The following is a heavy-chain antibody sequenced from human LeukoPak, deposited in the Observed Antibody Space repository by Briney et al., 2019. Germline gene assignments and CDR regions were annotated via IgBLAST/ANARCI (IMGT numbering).Heavy chain of an antibody. Sequence: ASVKVSCMASVYTFTSYGISGVRQAPRQGVEWMGCISAYKGNTNYAQNLQGRVTMTTDTSTSTAYMELRSLRSDDTAVYYCARGGDPKYYYDSSGYYYGREYYYYYMDVWGKGTTVTVSS. CDR2: ISAYKGNT. D-gene: IGHD3-22*01. V-gene: IGHV1-18*01. CDR1: VYTFTSYG. J-gene: IGHJ6*03. CDR3: ARGGDPKYYYDSSGYYYGREYYYYYMDV.